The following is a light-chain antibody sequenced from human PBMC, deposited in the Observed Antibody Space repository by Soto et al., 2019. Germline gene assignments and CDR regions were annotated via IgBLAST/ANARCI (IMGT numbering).Light chain of an antibody. CDR1: QSVSRN. CDR2: DAS. Sequence: EIVMTQSPATLSVSPGERATLSCRASQSVSRNLAWYQQKPGQAPRLLIYDASTRATGTPARFSGSGSGTKFTRSTSSLLSEDFAVYYCQQYNNWPITFGQGTRLEI. V-gene: IGKV3D-15*01. CDR3: QQYNNWPIT. J-gene: IGKJ5*01.